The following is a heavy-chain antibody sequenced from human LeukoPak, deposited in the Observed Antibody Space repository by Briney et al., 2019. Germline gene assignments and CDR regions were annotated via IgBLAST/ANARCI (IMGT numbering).Heavy chain of an antibody. CDR2: ISTDNGDT. Sequence: ASVKVSCKTSGYTFTGYYIHWVRQAPGQGLEWMGWISTDNGDTNYAQKFQGRVTMTRDTSISTAYMELSRLKYDDTAVYYCSRRMAVAATFDYWGQGTLVTVSS. CDR1: GYTFTGYY. CDR3: SRRMAVAATFDY. J-gene: IGHJ4*02. V-gene: IGHV1-2*02. D-gene: IGHD6-19*01.